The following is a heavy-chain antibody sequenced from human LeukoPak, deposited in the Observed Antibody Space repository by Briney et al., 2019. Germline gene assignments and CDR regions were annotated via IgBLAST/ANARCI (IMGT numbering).Heavy chain of an antibody. CDR1: GFTLSSYA. CDR2: VSGSGGST. D-gene: IGHD4-17*01. CDR3: AKDDYGDLNWFDP. J-gene: IGHJ5*02. Sequence: GGSLRLSCAASGFTLSSYAMSWVRQAPGKGLGWVSAVSGSGGSTYYADSVKGRFTISRDNSKNTLYLQMNSLRAEDTAVYYCAKDDYGDLNWFDPWGQGTLVTVSS. V-gene: IGHV3-23*01.